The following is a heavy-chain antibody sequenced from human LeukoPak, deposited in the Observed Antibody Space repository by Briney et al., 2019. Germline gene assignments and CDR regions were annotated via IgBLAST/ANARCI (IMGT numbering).Heavy chain of an antibody. Sequence: ASVKVSCKASGYTFTGYYMHWVRQATGQGLEWMGWMNPNSGNTGYAQKFQGRVTMTRNTSISTAYMELSSLRSEDTAVYYCARVGYGDPPYYYYGMDVWGQGTTVTVSS. CDR2: MNPNSGNT. CDR1: GYTFTGYY. CDR3: ARVGYGDPPYYYYGMDV. D-gene: IGHD4-17*01. V-gene: IGHV1-8*02. J-gene: IGHJ6*02.